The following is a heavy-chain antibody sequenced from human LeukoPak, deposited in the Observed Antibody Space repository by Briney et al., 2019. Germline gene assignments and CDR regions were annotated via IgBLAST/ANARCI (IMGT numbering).Heavy chain of an antibody. CDR1: GGSIRSYY. D-gene: IGHD3-9*01. V-gene: IGHV4-59*01. J-gene: IGHJ3*01. CDR2: FYYSGST. CDR3: ASAITIPAWAFDL. Sequence: SETLSLTCTVSGGSIRSYYWSWIRQPPGKGLEWIGYFYYSGSTNYNPSLKSRVTISVDTSKNQFSLKLNSVTAADTAVYYCASAITIPAWAFDLWGQGIVVTVSS.